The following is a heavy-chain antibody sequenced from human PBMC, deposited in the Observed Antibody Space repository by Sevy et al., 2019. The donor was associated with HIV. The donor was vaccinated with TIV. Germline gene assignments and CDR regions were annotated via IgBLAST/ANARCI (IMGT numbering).Heavy chain of an antibody. J-gene: IGHJ6*02. V-gene: IGHV3-53*01. Sequence: GGSLRLSCAASGFTVSSNYMSWVRQAPGKGLEWVSVIYSGGSTYYADSVKGRFTISRDNSKNTLYLQMNSLRAEDTAVYYCARGSSSWYDYYYYGMDVWGQGTTVTVSS. CDR1: GFTVSSNY. CDR3: ARGSSSWYDYYYYGMDV. CDR2: IYSGGST. D-gene: IGHD6-13*01.